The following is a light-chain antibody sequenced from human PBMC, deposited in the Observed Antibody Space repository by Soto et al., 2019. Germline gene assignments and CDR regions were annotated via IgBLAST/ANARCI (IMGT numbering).Light chain of an antibody. CDR2: WAS. CDR3: KQYYSTPWT. Sequence: DIVMTQSPDSLAVSLGERATINCKSSQSVLYSSNNKNYLAWYQQKPGQPPKLPIYWASTRESGVHDRFSGSGSGTDFTLTISSLQAEDVAVYYCKQYYSTPWTFGQGTKVDIK. CDR1: QSVLYSSNNKNY. V-gene: IGKV4-1*01. J-gene: IGKJ1*01.